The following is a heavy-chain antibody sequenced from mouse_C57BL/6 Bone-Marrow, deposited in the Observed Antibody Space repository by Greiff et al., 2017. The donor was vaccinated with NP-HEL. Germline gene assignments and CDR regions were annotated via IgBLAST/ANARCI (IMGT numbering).Heavy chain of an antibody. CDR2: IDPETGGT. CDR3: TRKRRRYAMGC. J-gene: IGHJ4*01. D-gene: IGHD2-12*01. CDR1: GYTFTDYE. V-gene: IGHV1-15*01. Sequence: QVQLQQSGAELVRPGASVTLSCKASGYTFTDYEMHWVKQTPVHGLEWIGAIDPETGGTAYNQKFMGKAILTADKSSSTAYMERRSLTSEGSAGYYCTRKRRRYAMGCWGQGTSVTVAS.